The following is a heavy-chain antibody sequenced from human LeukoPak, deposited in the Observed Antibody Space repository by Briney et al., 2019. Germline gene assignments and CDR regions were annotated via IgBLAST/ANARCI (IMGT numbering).Heavy chain of an antibody. CDR3: ASSSSWYVVFDY. Sequence: SETLSLXCTVSGGSISSGDYYWSWIRQPPGKGLEWIGYIYYSGSTYYNPSLKSRVTISVDTSKNQFSLKLSSVTAADTAVYYCASSSSWYVVFDYWGQGTLVTVSS. CDR1: GGSISSGDYY. V-gene: IGHV4-30-4*08. J-gene: IGHJ4*02. CDR2: IYYSGST. D-gene: IGHD6-13*01.